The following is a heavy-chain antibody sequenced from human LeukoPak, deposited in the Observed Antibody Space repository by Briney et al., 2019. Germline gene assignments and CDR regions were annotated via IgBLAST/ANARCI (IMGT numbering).Heavy chain of an antibody. Sequence: PGGSLRLSCLASGFIFHESYMTWVRQAPGKGPDWVADINPDGSAQAYSDSVRGRFTISRDNNKNILFLQMNILRVDDTAVYYCTRPGLSDSGKYYVDSWGQGILVTVSS. J-gene: IGHJ5*01. D-gene: IGHD3-10*01. CDR1: GFIFHESY. CDR3: TRPGLSDSGKYYVDS. V-gene: IGHV3-7*01. CDR2: INPDGSAQ.